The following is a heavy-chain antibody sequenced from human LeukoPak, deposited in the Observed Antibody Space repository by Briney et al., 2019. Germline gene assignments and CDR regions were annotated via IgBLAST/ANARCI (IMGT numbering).Heavy chain of an antibody. CDR1: RFTLSTYA. CDR3: VRRAPGYSNGWLDY. J-gene: IGHJ4*02. Sequence: PRGSPRPSSAASRFTLSTYAMHWVRQAPGKGLEYVSAISNSGGRAFYATSVKGGFTISRDNFKSTLYLQMGRLRAEDMALYYCVRRAPGYSNGWLDYWGQGTLVTVS. D-gene: IGHD6-19*01. V-gene: IGHV3-64*01. CDR2: ISNSGGRA.